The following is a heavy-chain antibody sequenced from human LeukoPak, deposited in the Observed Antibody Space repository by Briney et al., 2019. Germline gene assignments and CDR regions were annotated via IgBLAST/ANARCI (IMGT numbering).Heavy chain of an antibody. CDR1: GGSFSGYY. J-gene: IGHJ4*02. Sequence: SETLSLTCAVYGGSFSGYYWSWIRQPPGKGLEWIGEINHSGSTNYNPSLKSRVTISVDTSKNQFSLKLSSVTAADTAVYYCARGRIAAAGTRNSYAGPFDYWGQGTLVTASS. CDR3: ARGRIAAAGTRNSYAGPFDY. CDR2: INHSGST. D-gene: IGHD6-13*01. V-gene: IGHV4-34*01.